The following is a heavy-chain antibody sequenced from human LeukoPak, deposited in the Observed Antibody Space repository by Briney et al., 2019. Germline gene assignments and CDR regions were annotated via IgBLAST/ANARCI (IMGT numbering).Heavy chain of an antibody. V-gene: IGHV3-48*03. CDR2: ISSSGSTI. D-gene: IGHD3-16*01. CDR1: GFTFSSYE. CDR3: ARSLGYYYCYMDV. Sequence: PGGSLRLSCAASGFTFSSYEMNWVRQAPGKGLEWVSYISSSGSTIYYADSVKGRFTISRDNAKNSLYLQMNSLRAEDTAVYYCARSLGYYYCYMDVWGKGTTVTISS. J-gene: IGHJ6*03.